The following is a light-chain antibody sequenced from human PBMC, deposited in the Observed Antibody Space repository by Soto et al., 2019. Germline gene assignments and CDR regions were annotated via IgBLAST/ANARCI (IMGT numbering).Light chain of an antibody. CDR2: DAS. V-gene: IGKV3-11*01. J-gene: IGKJ5*01. CDR3: QQRAGSST. Sequence: EIVLTQSPVTLSLSPGERATLSCRASQTVSNQLAWYQQKPGQAPRILIYDASRRVTGIPARFSGSGSGTDFTLTLSSLEPEDFAVYYCQQRAGSSTFGQGTRLEIK. CDR1: QTVSNQ.